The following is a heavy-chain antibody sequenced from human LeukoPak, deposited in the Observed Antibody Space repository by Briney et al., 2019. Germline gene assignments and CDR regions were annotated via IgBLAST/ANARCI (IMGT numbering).Heavy chain of an antibody. Sequence: GGSLRLSCAASGFTFSSYSMNWVRQASGKGLEWVSYISGSSSTIYYADSVRGRFTISRDSAKNSLYLQMDSLRDEDTAVYYCARDGYGDYTFDYWGRGTLVTVSS. CDR1: GFTFSSYS. J-gene: IGHJ4*02. CDR3: ARDGYGDYTFDY. V-gene: IGHV3-48*02. CDR2: ISGSSSTI. D-gene: IGHD4-17*01.